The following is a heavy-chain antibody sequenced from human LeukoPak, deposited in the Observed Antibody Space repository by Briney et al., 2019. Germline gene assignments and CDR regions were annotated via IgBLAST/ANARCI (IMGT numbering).Heavy chain of an antibody. CDR1: GFTFSTSW. Sequence: GGSLRLSCVASGFTFSTSWVTWVRQAPGKVLEWVANIDKHGSGKYYVDSVKGRFAISRDYDSNSVFLQMDSLRAEDTSVYYCARDAGWGYYDLWGQGTPVTVSS. CDR3: ARDAGWGYYDL. D-gene: IGHD1-26*01. V-gene: IGHV3-7*01. J-gene: IGHJ4*02. CDR2: IDKHGSGK.